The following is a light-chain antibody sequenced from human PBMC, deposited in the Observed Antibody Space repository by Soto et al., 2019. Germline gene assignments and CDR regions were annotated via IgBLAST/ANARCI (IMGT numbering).Light chain of an antibody. CDR1: SGHSSYA. CDR3: QTWGTDVSV. Sequence: QSVLTQWPSASASLGASVKLTCTLSSGHSSYAIAWHQQQPEKGPRFLMRLNSDGSHNKGYGIPDRFSGSNSGAERYLTISSLQSEDEADYYCQTWGTDVSVFGGGTKLTVL. J-gene: IGLJ7*01. V-gene: IGLV4-69*01. CDR2: LNSDGSH.